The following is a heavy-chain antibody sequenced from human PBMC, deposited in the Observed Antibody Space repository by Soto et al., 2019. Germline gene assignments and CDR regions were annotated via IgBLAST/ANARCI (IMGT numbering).Heavy chain of an antibody. V-gene: IGHV3-30*18. CDR3: ANSWIFGVVTPLFDY. CDR1: GFTFSSYG. CDR2: ISYDGSNK. Sequence: QVQLVESGGGVVQPGRSLRLSCAASGFTFSSYGMHWVRQAPGKGLEWVAVISYDGSNKYYADSVKGRFTISRDNSKNTLYLQMNSLRAEDTAVYYCANSWIFGVVTPLFDYWGQGTLVTVSS. D-gene: IGHD3-3*01. J-gene: IGHJ4*02.